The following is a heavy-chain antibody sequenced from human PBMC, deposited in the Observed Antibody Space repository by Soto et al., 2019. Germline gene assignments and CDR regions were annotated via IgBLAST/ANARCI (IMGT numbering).Heavy chain of an antibody. V-gene: IGHV3-23*01. CDR1: GFTFSSYA. Sequence: EVQLLESGGGLVQPGGSLRLSCAASGFTFSSYAMSWVRQAPGRGLEWVSEISGSGATTYYADSVKGRFTISRDNSKNTLYLQMNSLRAEDTAGYYCATRGSYYQIYYWGQGTLVTVSS. D-gene: IGHD1-26*01. CDR2: ISGSGATT. J-gene: IGHJ4*02. CDR3: ATRGSYYQIYY.